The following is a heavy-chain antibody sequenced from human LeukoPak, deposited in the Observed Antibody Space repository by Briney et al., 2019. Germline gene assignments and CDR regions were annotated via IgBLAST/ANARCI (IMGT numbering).Heavy chain of an antibody. CDR2: ISSSGNYI. CDR1: GFTFSSYS. J-gene: IGHJ4*01. V-gene: IGHV3-21*01. CDR3: ARDPMTGSFDY. Sequence: GGSLRLSCAASGFTFSSYSMNWVRQAPGKGLEWVSSISSSGNYIYYADSVKGRFTISRDNTKNSLYLQMNSLRAGDTAVYYCARDPMTGSFDYWGQGTLVTVSS. D-gene: IGHD3-9*01.